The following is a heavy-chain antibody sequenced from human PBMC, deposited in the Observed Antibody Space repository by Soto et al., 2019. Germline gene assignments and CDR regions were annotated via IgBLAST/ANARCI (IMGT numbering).Heavy chain of an antibody. J-gene: IGHJ3*01. CDR3: SIGSWSAETFDV. Sequence: QVHLIQSGAEVKKPGSSVKVSCKAAGGTFNTYTLIWVRQAPGHGLEWRVRIIPMLTVKNSAQKFQGRLTLTADKSTGTAFMELTSLRSDDTAVYYCSIGSWSAETFDVWGQGTMVTVSS. V-gene: IGHV1-69*02. CDR2: IIPMLTVK. CDR1: GGTFNTYT. D-gene: IGHD2-2*01.